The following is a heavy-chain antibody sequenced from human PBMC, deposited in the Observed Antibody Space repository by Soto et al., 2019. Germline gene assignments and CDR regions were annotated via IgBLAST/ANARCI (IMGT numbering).Heavy chain of an antibody. J-gene: IGHJ4*02. Sequence: SETLSLTCTVSGGSISSGGYYWSWIRQHPGKGLEWIGYIYYSGSTYYNPSLKSRVTISVDTSKNQFSLKLSSVTAADTAVYYCARDPRGYYDSSGYDLWGQGTLVTVSS. CDR3: ARDPRGYYDSSGYDL. CDR2: IYYSGST. CDR1: GGSISSGGYY. D-gene: IGHD3-22*01. V-gene: IGHV4-31*03.